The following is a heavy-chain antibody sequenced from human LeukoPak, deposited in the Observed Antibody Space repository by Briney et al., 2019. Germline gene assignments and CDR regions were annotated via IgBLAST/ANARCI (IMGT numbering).Heavy chain of an antibody. Sequence: GASVKVSCKVSGYTLTELSMHWVRQAPGKGLEWMGGFDPEDGETIYAQKFQGRVTMTEDTSTDTAYMELNSLRAEDTAVYYCARDRYSYGYARTTEWDYWGQGTLVTVSS. CDR3: ARDRYSYGYARTTEWDY. D-gene: IGHD5-18*01. CDR1: GYTLTELS. CDR2: FDPEDGET. J-gene: IGHJ4*02. V-gene: IGHV1-24*01.